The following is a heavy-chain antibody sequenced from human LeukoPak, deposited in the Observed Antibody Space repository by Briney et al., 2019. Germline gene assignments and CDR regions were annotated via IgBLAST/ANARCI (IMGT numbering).Heavy chain of an antibody. CDR2: IFYSGST. V-gene: IGHV4-59*01. CDR3: ARRRTAGDYGPYYFDY. J-gene: IGHJ4*02. D-gene: IGHD4-17*01. CDR1: GGSISSYY. Sequence: PSETLSLTCTVSGGSISSYYWSWIRQPPGQGLEWIGYIFYSGSTNYNPSLKSRVTISVDTSKNQFSLNLTSVTAADTAVYFCARRRTAGDYGPYYFDYWGQGTLVTVSS.